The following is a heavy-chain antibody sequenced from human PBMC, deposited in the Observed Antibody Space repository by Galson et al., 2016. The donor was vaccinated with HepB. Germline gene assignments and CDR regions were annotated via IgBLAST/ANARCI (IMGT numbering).Heavy chain of an antibody. Sequence: SLRLSCAAAGVTFNNYAMHWVRQAPGKGLEWVSGIGGSGCGTHYADSVKGRFTISKDNSKNTLYLQLNSLRAEDTAIYYCPKDQLIAIVPAAGNWFDPWGQGTLVTVSS. CDR1: GVTFNNYA. V-gene: IGHV3-23*01. D-gene: IGHD2-2*01. J-gene: IGHJ5*02. CDR2: IGGSGCGT. CDR3: PKDQLIAIVPAAGNWFDP.